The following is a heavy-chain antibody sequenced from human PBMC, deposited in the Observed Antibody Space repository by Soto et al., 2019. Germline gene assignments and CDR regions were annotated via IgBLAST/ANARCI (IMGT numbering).Heavy chain of an antibody. D-gene: IGHD6-13*01. Sequence: GGSLRLSCAASGFTFNSHWMHWVRQAPGKGLEWVANINQDGSEKYYADSLKGRFTISRDNAKNSLFLQMNSLTAEDTAVYFCARDASPSSSSWYYFDYWGQGTLVTVSS. V-gene: IGHV3-7*01. CDR1: GFTFNSHW. J-gene: IGHJ4*02. CDR2: INQDGSEK. CDR3: ARDASPSSSSWYYFDY.